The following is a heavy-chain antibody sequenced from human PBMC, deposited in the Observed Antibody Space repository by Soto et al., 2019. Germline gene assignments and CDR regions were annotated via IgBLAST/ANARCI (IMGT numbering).Heavy chain of an antibody. J-gene: IGHJ4*02. CDR3: ARSRAVAGTKYFDY. Sequence: SETLSLTCAVYGGSFSGYYWSWVRQPPGKGLEWIGEINHSGSTNYNPSLKSRVTISVDTSKNQFSLKLSSVTAADTAVYYCARSRAVAGTKYFDYWGQGTLVTVSS. CDR2: INHSGST. D-gene: IGHD6-19*01. V-gene: IGHV4-34*01. CDR1: GGSFSGYY.